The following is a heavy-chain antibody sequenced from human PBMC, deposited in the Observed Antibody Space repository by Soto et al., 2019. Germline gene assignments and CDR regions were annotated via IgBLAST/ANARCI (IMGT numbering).Heavy chain of an antibody. CDR3: ARADYGSGSYYFDY. Sequence: SETLSLTCTVSGGSISSSSYYWGWIRQPPGKGLEWIGSIYYSGSNYYNPSLKSRVTISVDTSKNQFSLKLSSVTAADTAVYYCARADYGSGSYYFDYWGQGTLVTVSS. CDR1: GGSISSSSYY. V-gene: IGHV4-39*07. J-gene: IGHJ4*02. D-gene: IGHD3-10*01. CDR2: IYYSGSN.